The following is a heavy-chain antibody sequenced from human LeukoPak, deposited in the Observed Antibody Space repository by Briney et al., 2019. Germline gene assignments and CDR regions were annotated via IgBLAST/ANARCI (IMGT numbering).Heavy chain of an antibody. Sequence: GGSLRLSCAASRFTFNSYGMSWVRQAPGKGLEWVSAITGSGTTTYYADSVRGRFSISRDNSRNTLYLQMSSLRAEDTAVFYRARARGGFDFDIWGQGTMVTVSS. CDR3: ARARGGFDFDI. CDR2: ITGSGTTT. J-gene: IGHJ3*02. CDR1: RFTFNSYG. V-gene: IGHV3-23*01. D-gene: IGHD6-25*01.